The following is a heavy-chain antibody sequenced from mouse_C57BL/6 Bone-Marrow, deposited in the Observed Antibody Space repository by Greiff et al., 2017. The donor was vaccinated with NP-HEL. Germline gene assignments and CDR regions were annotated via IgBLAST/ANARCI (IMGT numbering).Heavy chain of an antibody. CDR3: AVHRLAMDY. CDR2: IHPNSGST. Sequence: HVQLQQPGAELVKPGASVKLSSPPSSSPFPLPFLPFFPPLPFHCLYLILMIHPNSGSTNYNEKFKSKATLTVDKSSSTAYMQLSSLTSEDSAVYYCAVHRLAMDYWGQGTSVTVSS. CDR1: SSPFPLPF. J-gene: IGHJ4*01. V-gene: IGHV1-64*01. D-gene: IGHD2-14*01.